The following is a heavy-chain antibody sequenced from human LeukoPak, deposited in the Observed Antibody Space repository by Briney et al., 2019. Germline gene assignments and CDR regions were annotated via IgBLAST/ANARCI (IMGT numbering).Heavy chain of an antibody. Sequence: PSETLSLTCSVYSESFSGGYLSWIRQPPGKGLDWIGEISDNEGIKYSPSLKSRVTISVDTSKNQFSLKLTSVTAADTAVYYCARGLDRSKTGYWGQGSLVTVSS. D-gene: IGHD3-22*01. V-gene: IGHV4-34*01. CDR3: ARGLDRSKTGY. CDR2: ISDNEGI. CDR1: SESFSGGY. J-gene: IGHJ4*02.